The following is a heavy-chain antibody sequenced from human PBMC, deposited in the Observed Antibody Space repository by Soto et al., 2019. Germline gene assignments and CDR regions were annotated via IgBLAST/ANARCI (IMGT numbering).Heavy chain of an antibody. CDR2: ISGSGGST. CDR1: GFTFSSYA. J-gene: IGHJ4*02. Sequence: GGSLRLSCAASGFTFSSYAMSWVRKAPGKGLEWVSAISGSGGSTYYADSVKGRFTISRDNSKNTLYLQMNSLRAEDTAVHYCARDPPIDYYDSSGYRWGQGTLVTVSS. V-gene: IGHV3-23*01. D-gene: IGHD3-22*01. CDR3: ARDPPIDYYDSSGYR.